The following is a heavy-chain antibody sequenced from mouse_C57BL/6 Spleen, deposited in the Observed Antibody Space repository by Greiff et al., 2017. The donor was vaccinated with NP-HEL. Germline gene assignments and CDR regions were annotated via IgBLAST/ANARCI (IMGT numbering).Heavy chain of an antibody. J-gene: IGHJ1*03. CDR3: ARGGTTVVATDWYFDV. CDR1: GYTFTSYW. V-gene: IGHV1-52*01. CDR2: IDPSDSET. Sequence: QVQLQQSGAELVMPGASVKLSCKASGYTFTSYWMHWVKQRPIQGLEWIGNIDPSDSETHYNQKFKDKATLTVDKSSSTAYMQLSSLTSEDSAVYYCARGGTTVVATDWYFDVWGTGTTVTVSS. D-gene: IGHD1-1*01.